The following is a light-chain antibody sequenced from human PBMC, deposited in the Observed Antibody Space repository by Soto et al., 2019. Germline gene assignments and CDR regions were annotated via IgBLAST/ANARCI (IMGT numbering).Light chain of an antibody. V-gene: IGKV1-17*01. CDR3: LQHNTYPYT. CDR1: QGIRNN. CDR2: AAS. J-gene: IGKJ2*01. Sequence: DIQMTQSPSSLSASVGDRVTITCRASQGIRNNLAWYQQKSGKAPKRLIYAASSLQSGVPSRFSGSGSGTEFTLTIGSLQPEDFATYYCLQHNTYPYTFGQGTNLE.